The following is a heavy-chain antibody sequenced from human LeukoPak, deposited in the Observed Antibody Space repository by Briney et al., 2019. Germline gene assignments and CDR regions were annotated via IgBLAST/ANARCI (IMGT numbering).Heavy chain of an antibody. CDR1: GYSFSTYG. CDR3: ARDLARDFYDSTYAAFDI. D-gene: IGHD3-22*01. V-gene: IGHV1-18*01. Sequence: ASVKVSCKASGYSFSTYGLSWVRQAPGQGLEWLGWISAFGTNTNYAQSLQGRVTMTTDTLTNTAYMHLRSLRSDDTAIYCCARDLARDFYDSTYAAFDIWGQGTMVTVSS. CDR2: ISAFGTNT. J-gene: IGHJ3*02.